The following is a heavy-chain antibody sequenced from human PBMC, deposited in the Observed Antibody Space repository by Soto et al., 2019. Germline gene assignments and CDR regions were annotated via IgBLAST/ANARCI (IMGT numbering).Heavy chain of an antibody. J-gene: IGHJ4*02. CDR3: AADYTNLYRFYY. CDR2: IHHSGAT. D-gene: IGHD2-2*02. Sequence: SLTCAVAGYSISRGFYWGWIRQPPGEGMEWIANIHHSGATDYNPSLKSRVAISVDTSKNQVSLKLSSVTAADTAVYYCAADYTNLYRFYYWGQGTQVTVSS. CDR1: GYSISRGFY. V-gene: IGHV4-38-2*01.